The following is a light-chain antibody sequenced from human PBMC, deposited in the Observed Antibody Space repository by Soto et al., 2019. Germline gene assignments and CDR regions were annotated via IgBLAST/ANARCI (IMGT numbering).Light chain of an antibody. CDR2: AAS. CDR1: QSISSY. CDR3: QQSYSTPFT. V-gene: IGKV1-39*01. Sequence: DIQMTQSPSSLSASVGDTVTITCRASQSISSYLNWCLQKPGKAPKLLIYAASSLQSGVPSRFSGSGSGTDFTLTISSLQPEDFATYFCQQSYSTPFTFGPGTKVDIK. J-gene: IGKJ3*01.